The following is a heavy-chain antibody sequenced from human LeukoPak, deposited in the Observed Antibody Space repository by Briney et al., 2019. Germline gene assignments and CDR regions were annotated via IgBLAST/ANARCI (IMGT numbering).Heavy chain of an antibody. CDR1: GFIFSSNY. CDR3: ARDAKAVAGSLDY. CDR2: IYSGGST. V-gene: IGHV3-66*01. Sequence: GGSLRLSCAASGFIFSSNYMSWVRQAPGKGLEWVSVIYSGGSTYYADSVKGRFTISRDNSKNTLYLQMNSLRAEDTAVYYCARDAKAVAGSLDYWGQGTLVTVSS. J-gene: IGHJ4*02. D-gene: IGHD6-19*01.